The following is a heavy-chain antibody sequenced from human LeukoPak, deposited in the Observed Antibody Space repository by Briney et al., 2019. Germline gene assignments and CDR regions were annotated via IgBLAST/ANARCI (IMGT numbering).Heavy chain of an antibody. Sequence: SSVKVSCKASGYTFTSYDINWVRQATAQGLEWMGWMNPNSGNTGYAQKFQGRVTMARNTSISTAYMELSSLRSEDTAVYYCASGLHIYYDFWSGTLDAWGQGTLVTVSS. J-gene: IGHJ5*02. CDR3: ASGLHIYYDFWSGTLDA. D-gene: IGHD3-3*01. CDR2: MNPNSGNT. V-gene: IGHV1-8*01. CDR1: GYTFTSYD.